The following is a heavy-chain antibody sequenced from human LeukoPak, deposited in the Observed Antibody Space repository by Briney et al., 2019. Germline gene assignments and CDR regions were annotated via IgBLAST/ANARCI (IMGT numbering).Heavy chain of an antibody. Sequence: SETLSLTCTVSGGSISSGGYYWSWIRQHPGKGLEWIGYIYYSGSTYYNPSLKSRVTISVDTSKNQFSLKLSSVTAADTAVYYCARDMTTVTYAFDIWGQGTMVTVSS. CDR3: ARDMTTVTYAFDI. J-gene: IGHJ3*02. CDR2: IYYSGST. CDR1: GGSISSGGYY. V-gene: IGHV4-31*03. D-gene: IGHD4-11*01.